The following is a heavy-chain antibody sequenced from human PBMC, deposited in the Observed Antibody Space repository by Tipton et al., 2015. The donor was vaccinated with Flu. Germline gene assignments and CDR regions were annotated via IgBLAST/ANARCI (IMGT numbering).Heavy chain of an antibody. D-gene: IGHD4-11*01. CDR1: GDSIASRYF. J-gene: IGHJ5*02. Sequence: TLSLTCSVSGDSIASRYFWGWIRQPPGKGLEWIGNIFRSGDKYVNPSLKSRVALSVDSSKNQFFLKLSSVTAADTAVYFCARRGYSNYVSEPKNWFDPWGPGILVTVSS. CDR2: IFRSGDK. V-gene: IGHV4-38-2*01. CDR3: ARRGYSNYVSEPKNWFDP.